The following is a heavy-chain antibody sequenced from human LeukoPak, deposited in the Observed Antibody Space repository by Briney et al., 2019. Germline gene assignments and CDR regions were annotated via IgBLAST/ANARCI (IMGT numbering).Heavy chain of an antibody. CDR3: ASSYHYDSSGSIYYFDY. CDR1: GFTFSTFT. V-gene: IGHV3-21*04. CDR2: ISSSRSYI. J-gene: IGHJ4*02. D-gene: IGHD3-22*01. Sequence: KSGGSLRLSCAASGFTFSTFTMNWVRRAPGKGLEWVSSISSSRSYIYYADSVKGRFTMSRDNAKNSLYLQMDSLRAEDTAVYYCASSYHYDSSGSIYYFDYWGQGT.